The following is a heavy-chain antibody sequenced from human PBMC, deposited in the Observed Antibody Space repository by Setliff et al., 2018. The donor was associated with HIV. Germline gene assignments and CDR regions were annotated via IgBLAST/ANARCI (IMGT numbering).Heavy chain of an antibody. Sequence: VASVKVSCKASGYTLRNYYMHCVRQAPGQGLEWMGIINPSGGSTIYAQRFQGRVTMTRDTSTSTVYMDLRSLRSEDTAVYYCARVKSGRDPNDAFDIWGQGTMVTVSS. CDR3: ARVKSGRDPNDAFDI. CDR1: GYTLRNYY. V-gene: IGHV1-46*01. J-gene: IGHJ3*02. CDR2: INPSGGST. D-gene: IGHD1-26*01.